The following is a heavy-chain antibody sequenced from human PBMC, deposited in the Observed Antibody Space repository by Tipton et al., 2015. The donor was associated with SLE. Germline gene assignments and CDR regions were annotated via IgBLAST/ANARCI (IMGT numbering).Heavy chain of an antibody. D-gene: IGHD2-15*01. V-gene: IGHV4-4*07. CDR2: IYTGGRT. CDR1: GGSISGYY. Sequence: TLSLTCTVPGGSISGYYWSWIRQPAGKGPEWIGRIYTGGRTIHNPSLNSRLTISVDTSKNQFSLKLTSVTAADTAVYYCARDHAAECSGGTCYHLDVFDIWGRGTKVTVSS. CDR3: ARDHAAECSGGTCYHLDVFDI. J-gene: IGHJ3*02.